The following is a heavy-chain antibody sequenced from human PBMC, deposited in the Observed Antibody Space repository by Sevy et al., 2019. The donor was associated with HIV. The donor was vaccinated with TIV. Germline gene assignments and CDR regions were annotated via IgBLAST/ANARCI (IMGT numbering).Heavy chain of an antibody. D-gene: IGHD2-21*01. CDR3: AKDINRGCDGVNCYSYYYYFYGLDV. CDR1: GFPFNDHA. J-gene: IGHJ6*02. Sequence: GGSLRLSCAASGFPFNDHAMHWVRQVPGKGLEWVSGVSWNSRNIGYADSVKGRFTISGDNARHFLYLEMNSLRPEDTALYYCAKDINRGCDGVNCYSYYYYFYGLDVWGQGTTVTVSS. V-gene: IGHV3-9*01. CDR2: VSWNSRNI.